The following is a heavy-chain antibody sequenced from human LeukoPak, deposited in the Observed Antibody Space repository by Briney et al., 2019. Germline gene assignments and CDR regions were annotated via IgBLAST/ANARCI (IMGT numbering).Heavy chain of an antibody. CDR1: GFTFSSYS. Sequence: GGSLRLSCAASGFTFSSYSMNWVRQAPGKGLEWVSSISSSSSYIYYADSVKGRFTISRDNAKNSLYLQMNSLRDEDTAVYYCARDLPRGYSYGYYDYYYGMDVWGQGTTVTVSS. J-gene: IGHJ6*02. CDR3: ARDLPRGYSYGYYDYYYGMDV. CDR2: ISSSSSYI. V-gene: IGHV3-21*01. D-gene: IGHD5-18*01.